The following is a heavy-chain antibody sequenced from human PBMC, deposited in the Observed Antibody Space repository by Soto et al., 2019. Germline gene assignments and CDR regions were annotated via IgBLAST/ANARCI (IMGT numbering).Heavy chain of an antibody. D-gene: IGHD2-15*01. Sequence: SETLSLTCAVSGYSISSGYYWGWIRQPPGKGLEWIGSIYHSGSTYYNPSLKSRVTISVDTSKNQFSLKLSSVTAADTAVYYCARTNLYCSGGSCSPSRIDYWGQGTLVTVSS. CDR1: GYSISSGYY. V-gene: IGHV4-38-2*01. CDR2: IYHSGST. J-gene: IGHJ4*02. CDR3: ARTNLYCSGGSCSPSRIDY.